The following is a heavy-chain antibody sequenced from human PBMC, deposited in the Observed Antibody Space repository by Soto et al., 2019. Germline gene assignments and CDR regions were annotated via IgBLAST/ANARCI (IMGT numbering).Heavy chain of an antibody. D-gene: IGHD7-27*01. CDR2: INHSGST. V-gene: IGHV4-34*01. CDR1: GGSFSGYY. J-gene: IGHJ4*02. Sequence: QVQLQQWGAGLLKPSETLSLTCAVYGGSFSGYYWNWIRQPPGKGLEWIGEINHSGSTNYNPSLKSRVTISVDTSKNQFSLKLSSVTAADTAVYYCARGWGRIFDYWGQGTRVTVSS. CDR3: ARGWGRIFDY.